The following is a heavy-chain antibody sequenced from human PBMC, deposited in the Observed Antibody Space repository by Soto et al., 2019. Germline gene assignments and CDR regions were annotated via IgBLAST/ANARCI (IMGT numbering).Heavy chain of an antibody. D-gene: IGHD1-1*01. CDR1: GGTFRNSA. CDR3: ARDNDRPQLGGNYYYILAV. V-gene: IGHV1-69*12. J-gene: IGHJ6*02. Sequence: QVQLEQSGAEVKKPGSSVKVSCKASGGTFRNSAISWVRQAPGQGLEWMGGIMPIFRTPDYAQKFQGRVTITADESTNTAYMELGGLRSDDTAVYYCARDNDRPQLGGNYYYILAVWGHGTTVTVS. CDR2: IMPIFRTP.